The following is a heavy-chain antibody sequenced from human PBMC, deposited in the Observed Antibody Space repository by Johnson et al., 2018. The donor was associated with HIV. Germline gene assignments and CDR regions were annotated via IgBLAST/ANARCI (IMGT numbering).Heavy chain of an antibody. Sequence: EKLVESGGGLAQPGRSLRLSCTASGFTFGDYALSWVRQAPGKGLEWVGFIRSTTYGGTTEYAASVKGRFTISRDDSKSIAYLQMNSLRAEDTAVYYCARDGMIEGTFDIWGQGTMVTVSS. J-gene: IGHJ3*02. V-gene: IGHV3-49*04. CDR2: IRSTTYGGTT. CDR3: ARDGMIEGTFDI. D-gene: IGHD3-22*01. CDR1: GFTFGDYA.